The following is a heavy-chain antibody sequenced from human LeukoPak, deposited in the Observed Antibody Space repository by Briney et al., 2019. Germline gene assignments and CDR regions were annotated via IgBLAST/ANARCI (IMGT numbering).Heavy chain of an antibody. V-gene: IGHV1-18*04. Sequence: ASVKVPCKASGYTFTSYGISWVRQAPGQGLEWMGWISAYNGNTNYAQKLQGRVTMTTDTSTSTAYMELRSLRSDDTAVYYCARDLTQDDAFDIWGQGTMVTVSS. D-gene: IGHD2-21*02. J-gene: IGHJ3*02. CDR3: ARDLTQDDAFDI. CDR1: GYTFTSYG. CDR2: ISAYNGNT.